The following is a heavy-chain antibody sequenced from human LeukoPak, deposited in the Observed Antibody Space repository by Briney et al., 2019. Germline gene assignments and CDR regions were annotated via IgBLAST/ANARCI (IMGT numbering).Heavy chain of an antibody. D-gene: IGHD3-22*01. J-gene: IGHJ6*03. Sequence: GGSLRLSCAASGFTFSSYAMHWVRQAPGKGLEWVAVISYDGSNKYYADSVKGRFTISRDNSKNTLYLQMNSLRAEDTAVYYCAKEPFYDSSGYPSDYYYYMDVWGKGTTVTVSS. CDR1: GFTFSSYA. CDR3: AKEPFYDSSGYPSDYYYYMDV. CDR2: ISYDGSNK. V-gene: IGHV3-30*04.